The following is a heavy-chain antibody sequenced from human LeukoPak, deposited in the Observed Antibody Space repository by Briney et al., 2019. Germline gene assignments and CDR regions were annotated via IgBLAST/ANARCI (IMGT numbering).Heavy chain of an antibody. CDR3: ARDLDASSSLDY. D-gene: IGHD6-6*01. Sequence: ASVKDSCKASGYTFTAYYMHWVRQAPGQGLEWMGWIHPNSGATNYAQKFQGRVTMTRDTSISTAFMELSRLRSDDTAVYYCARDLDASSSLDYWGQGTLVTVSS. CDR1: GYTFTAYY. V-gene: IGHV1-2*02. J-gene: IGHJ4*02. CDR2: IHPNSGAT.